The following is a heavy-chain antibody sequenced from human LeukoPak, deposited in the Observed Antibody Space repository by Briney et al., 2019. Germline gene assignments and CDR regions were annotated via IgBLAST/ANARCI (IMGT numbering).Heavy chain of an antibody. CDR1: GFTFTDHW. CDR3: AKLEGVYYPHWFDP. J-gene: IGHJ5*02. Sequence: PGGSLRLSCAASGFTFTDHWMHWVRQAPGKGLEWVSGVTGTGGTTYYADSVKGRFTISRDNFKNTLYLQVNSLRAEDTAVYYCAKLEGVYYPHWFDPWGQGTLVTVSS. CDR2: VTGTGGTT. V-gene: IGHV3-23*01. D-gene: IGHD3-22*01.